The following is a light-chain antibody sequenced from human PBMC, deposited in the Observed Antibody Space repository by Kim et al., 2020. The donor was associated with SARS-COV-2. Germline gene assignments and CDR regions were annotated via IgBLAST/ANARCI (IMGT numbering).Light chain of an antibody. CDR1: GLRTYY. CDR2: GKN. CDR3: NSRDNNDNVL. V-gene: IGLV3-19*01. J-gene: IGLJ2*01. Sequence: SSELTQDPAVSVALGQTVRITCQGDGLRTYYTTWFQQKTGQAPIVVFYGKNNRPSGIPDRFSGSSSGNTASLTITATQAGDEADYYCNSRDNNDNVLFGGGTRLTV.